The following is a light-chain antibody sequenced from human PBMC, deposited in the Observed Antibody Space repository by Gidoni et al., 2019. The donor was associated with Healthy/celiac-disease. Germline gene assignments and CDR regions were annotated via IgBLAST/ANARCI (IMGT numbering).Light chain of an antibody. Sequence: EFVLTQPPGTLSLSPGERATLSCRARQSVSSSYLAWYKQKPGQAPRLLIYGASSRATGIPDRFSGSGSGTDFTLTISRLEPEDFAVYYCQQYGSSPWTFXXXTKVEIK. CDR2: GAS. J-gene: IGKJ1*01. V-gene: IGKV3-20*01. CDR3: QQYGSSPWT. CDR1: QSVSSSY.